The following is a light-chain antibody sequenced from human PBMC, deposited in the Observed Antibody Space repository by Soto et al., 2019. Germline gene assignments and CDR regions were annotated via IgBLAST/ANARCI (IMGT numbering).Light chain of an antibody. CDR2: GAS. V-gene: IGKV3-20*01. CDR3: QQYGSSPST. CDR1: QSVSGSY. Sequence: ETVFTQSPVTLSLSPGERATLXXRARQSVSGSYLAWYQQKPGRAPGXXIYGASSRATGIPDRVSGSGSGTDCTLTISRLEPEDFAVYSCQQYGSSPSTFGQGTRLE. J-gene: IGKJ5*01.